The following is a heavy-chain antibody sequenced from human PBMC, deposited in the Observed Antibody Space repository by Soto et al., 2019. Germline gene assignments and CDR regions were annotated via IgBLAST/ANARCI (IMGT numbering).Heavy chain of an antibody. D-gene: IGHD4-17*01. CDR2: INAGNGNT. J-gene: IGHJ6*03. V-gene: IGHV1-3*01. CDR1: GYTFTSYA. Sequence: RASVKVSCKASGYTFTSYAMHWVRQAPGQRLEWMGWINAGNGNTKYSQKFQGRVTITRDTSASTAYMELSSLRSEGTAVYYCARDLYGDYMNYYYMDVWGKGTTVTVSS. CDR3: ARDLYGDYMNYYYMDV.